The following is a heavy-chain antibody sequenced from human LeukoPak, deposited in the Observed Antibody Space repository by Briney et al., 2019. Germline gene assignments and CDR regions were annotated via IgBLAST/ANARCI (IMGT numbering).Heavy chain of an antibody. Sequence: PSEPLSLTYAVYGRSFSGYYSTWIRQSPGKGLEWIGEIRPSGSTYYNPSLKSRLTISRDTSKNQFSLRLSAVTAADTAVYYCARGRQEISMILVVMTGVSYYLDVWGKGTTVTVS. V-gene: IGHV4-34*01. J-gene: IGHJ6*03. CDR1: GRSFSGYY. CDR3: ARGRQEISMILVVMTGVSYYLDV. D-gene: IGHD3-22*01. CDR2: IRPSGST.